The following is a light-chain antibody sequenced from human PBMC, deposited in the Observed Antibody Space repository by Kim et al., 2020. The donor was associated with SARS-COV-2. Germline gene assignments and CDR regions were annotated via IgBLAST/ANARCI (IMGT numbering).Light chain of an antibody. CDR1: SSNIGNNY. J-gene: IGLJ1*01. Sequence: GQRVTISCSGSSSNIGNNYVSWYQQLPGTAPKLLIYDNNKRPSGIPDRFSGSKSGTSATLGITGLQTGGEADYYCGTWDSSLNAYVFGTGTKVTVL. CDR3: GTWDSSLNAYV. CDR2: DNN. V-gene: IGLV1-51*01.